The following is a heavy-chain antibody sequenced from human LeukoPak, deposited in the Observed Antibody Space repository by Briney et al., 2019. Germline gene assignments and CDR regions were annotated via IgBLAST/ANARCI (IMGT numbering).Heavy chain of an antibody. CDR2: MFATGST. J-gene: IGHJ3*02. Sequence: SETLSLTCTVSGGSISSGSYYWTWIRQPAGKGLEWIGRMFATGSTDYNPSLKSRVTISVATSKNQFSLKLSSVTAADTAVYYCARARGGWELRGLPAKDAFDIWGQGTMVTVSS. V-gene: IGHV4-61*02. CDR1: GGSISSGSYY. CDR3: ARARGGWELRGLPAKDAFDI. D-gene: IGHD1-7*01.